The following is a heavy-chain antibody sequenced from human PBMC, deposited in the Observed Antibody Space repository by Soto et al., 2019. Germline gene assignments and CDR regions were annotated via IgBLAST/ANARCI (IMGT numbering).Heavy chain of an antibody. CDR1: GFTFSSYP. CDR2: ISGSGGST. CDR3: AKITQTSGWHYFDY. V-gene: IGHV3-23*01. D-gene: IGHD6-19*01. Sequence: PGGSLRLACAASGFTFSSYPMSWVRQAPGKGLEWVSSISGSGGSTYYADSVKGRFTISRDKSKNPVYLQMNSLRAEDTAVYYCAKITQTSGWHYFDYWGQGTLVTVSS. J-gene: IGHJ4*02.